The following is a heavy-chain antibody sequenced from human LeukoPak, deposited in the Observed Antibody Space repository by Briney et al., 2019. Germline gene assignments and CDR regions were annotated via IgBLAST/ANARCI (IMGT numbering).Heavy chain of an antibody. CDR1: GYTLTELS. CDR2: FDPEDGET. J-gene: IGHJ3*02. CDR3: ATYDSSVWGSPIGEDAFDI. V-gene: IGHV1-24*01. D-gene: IGHD3-16*01. Sequence: GASVKVSCKVSGYTLTELSMHWVRQAPGKGLEWMGGFDPEDGETIYAQKFQGRVTMTEDTSTDTAYMELSSPRSEDTAVYYCATYDSSVWGSPIGEDAFDIWGQGTMVTVSS.